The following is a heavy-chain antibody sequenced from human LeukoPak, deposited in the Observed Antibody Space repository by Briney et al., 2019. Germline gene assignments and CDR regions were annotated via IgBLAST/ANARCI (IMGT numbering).Heavy chain of an antibody. Sequence: PSETLSLTCSVSGDSISSRSYYWAWIRQPPGKGLEWLGSVYSSGRTNYNPSLESRVSISLETSNNQFSLRLTSVTAADTALYYCARAPSVAGWVHYFDSWGQGTLVTVSS. J-gene: IGHJ4*02. CDR2: VYSSGRT. CDR3: ARAPSVAGWVHYFDS. CDR1: GDSISSRSYY. D-gene: IGHD6-19*01. V-gene: IGHV4-39*07.